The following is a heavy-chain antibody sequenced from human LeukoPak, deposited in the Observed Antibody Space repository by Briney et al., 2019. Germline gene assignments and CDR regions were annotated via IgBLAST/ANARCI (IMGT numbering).Heavy chain of an antibody. J-gene: IGHJ4*02. D-gene: IGHD2-21*02. Sequence: PGGSLRLSCAASGFTFDDYAMHWVRQAPGKGLEWVSGITWNSGRIDYADSVKGRFTISGDNAKNSLYLQMNSLRAEDTALYYCAKGHCGGDCSLFNYWGQGTLVTVSS. CDR2: ITWNSGRI. V-gene: IGHV3-9*01. CDR3: AKGHCGGDCSLFNY. CDR1: GFTFDDYA.